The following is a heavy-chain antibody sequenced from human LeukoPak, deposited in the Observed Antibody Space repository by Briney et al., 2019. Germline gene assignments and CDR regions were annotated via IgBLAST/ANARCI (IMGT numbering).Heavy chain of an antibody. CDR1: GVTFSNYW. CDR2: IRQDGREK. Sequence: PGGSLRLSCVASGVTFSNYWMTWVRQAPGKGLEWVANIRQDGREKDYVDSVKGRFTISRDNGKNSLYLQMSSLRAEDTAVYYCARVGFDNSGYYGYYWGQGTLVIVSS. CDR3: ARVGFDNSGYYGYY. V-gene: IGHV3-7*01. J-gene: IGHJ4*02. D-gene: IGHD3-22*01.